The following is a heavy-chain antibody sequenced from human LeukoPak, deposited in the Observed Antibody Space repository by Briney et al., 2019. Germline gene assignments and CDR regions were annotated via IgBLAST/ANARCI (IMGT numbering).Heavy chain of an antibody. D-gene: IGHD3-16*02. J-gene: IGHJ4*02. V-gene: IGHV3-53*01. Sequence: GGSLRLSCAASGFAVSSNYMNWVRQAPGKGLEWVSIIYSGGTTYYADSVKGRFTISRDNSNNTLYLQMNSLRAEDTAIYFCAGGGSNRRFDFWGQGTLVTVSS. CDR2: IYSGGTT. CDR1: GFAVSSNY. CDR3: AGGGSNRRFDF.